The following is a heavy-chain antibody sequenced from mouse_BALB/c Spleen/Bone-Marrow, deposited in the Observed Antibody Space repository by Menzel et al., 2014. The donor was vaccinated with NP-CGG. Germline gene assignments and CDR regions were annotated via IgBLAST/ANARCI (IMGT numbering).Heavy chain of an antibody. J-gene: IGHJ3*01. CDR2: IDPANGNT. CDR1: GFNIKDTY. CDR3: ATYYYYSSGFAY. V-gene: IGHV14-3*02. D-gene: IGHD1-1*01. Sequence: VQLQQSGAELVKPGASVKLSCTASGFNIKDTYMHWVKQRPEQGLEWIGRIDPANGNTKYDPKFQGKATITADTSSNTAYLQLSSLTSEDTAVYYCATYYYYSSGFAYWGQGTLVTVSA.